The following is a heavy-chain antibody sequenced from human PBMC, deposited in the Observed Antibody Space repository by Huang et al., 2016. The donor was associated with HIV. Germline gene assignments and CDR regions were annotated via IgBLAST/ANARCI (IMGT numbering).Heavy chain of an antibody. Sequence: VQLVESGGGVVQPGRSLRLSCVASGFTFNNFGMHWVRQAPGKGLEGVAVSSYDGSNGRYSESVKGRFTISRDNPMDTLYLQMNSLRPDDTAVYYCAKESRWYSDLDNWGQGTLVTVSS. D-gene: IGHD2-15*01. CDR2: SSYDGSNG. V-gene: IGHV3-30*18. CDR1: GFTFNNFG. CDR3: AKESRWYSDLDN. J-gene: IGHJ4*02.